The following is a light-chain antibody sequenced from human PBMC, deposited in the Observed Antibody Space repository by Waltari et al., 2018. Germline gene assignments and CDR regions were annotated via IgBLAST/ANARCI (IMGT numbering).Light chain of an antibody. CDR3: YSKDTDGGSQGK. CDR2: DDN. V-gene: IGLV3-10*01. J-gene: IGLJ2*01. CDR1: GLPKQY. Sequence: YDLTQPPSVSVSPGQTAAITRSGDGLPKQYPFWYQQKSGQAPVLVMYDDNKRPPGIPGRFSGSSAGTVATLTITGAQVDDEADYYCYSKDTDGGSQGKIGGGTKLTVL.